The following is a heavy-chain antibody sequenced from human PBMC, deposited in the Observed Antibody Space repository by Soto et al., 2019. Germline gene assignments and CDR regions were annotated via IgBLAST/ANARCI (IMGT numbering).Heavy chain of an antibody. CDR3: AKAASAMVRGVTDY. J-gene: IGHJ4*02. V-gene: IGHV3-43*01. CDR2: ISWDGGST. Sequence: PGGSLRLSCAASGFTFDDYTMHWVRQAPGKGLEWVSLISWDGGSTYYADSVKGRFTISRDNSKNSLYLQMNSLRTEDTALYYCAKAASAMVRGVTDYWGQGTLVTVSS. CDR1: GFTFDDYT. D-gene: IGHD3-10*01.